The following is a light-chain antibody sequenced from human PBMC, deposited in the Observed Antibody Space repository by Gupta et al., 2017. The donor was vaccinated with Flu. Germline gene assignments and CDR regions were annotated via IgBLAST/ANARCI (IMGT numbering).Light chain of an antibody. CDR1: SSNIGSNY. CDR3: AAWDDSLSGLYV. J-gene: IGLJ1*01. V-gene: IGLV1-47*01. CDR2: RNN. Sequence: QSVLTQPPSASGTPGQRVIISCSGSSSNIGSNYVYWYQQLPGTAPKLLSYRNNQRPSGVPDRFSGSKSGTSASLAISGLRSEDEADYYGAAWDDSLSGLYVCGTGTKVTV.